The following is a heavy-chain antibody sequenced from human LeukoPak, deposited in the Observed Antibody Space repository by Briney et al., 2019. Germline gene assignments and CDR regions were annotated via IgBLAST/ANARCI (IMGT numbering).Heavy chain of an antibody. CDR2: IWYDGSIK. CDR1: GFTFSNYG. J-gene: IGHJ4*02. CDR3: AKHGGNYYDSSGYYYEWYYFDY. Sequence: GGSLRLSCEASGFTFSNYGMHWVRQAPGKGLEWVAVIWYDGSIKYYADSVKGRFTISRDNSKNTLYLQMNSLRAEDTAVCYCAKHGGNYYDSSGYYYEWYYFDYWGQGTLVTVSS. V-gene: IGHV3-33*06. D-gene: IGHD3-22*01.